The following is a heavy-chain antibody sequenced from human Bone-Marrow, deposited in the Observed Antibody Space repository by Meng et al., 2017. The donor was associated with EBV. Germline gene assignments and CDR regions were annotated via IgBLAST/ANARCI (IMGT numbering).Heavy chain of an antibody. CDR2: IDYSGST. D-gene: IGHD6-19*01. CDR1: GGSISSGGYP. V-gene: IGHV4-30-4*01. Sequence: HVQLQESGPGRVKPSQTLSLTCAVSGGSISSGGYPWSWIRQPPGKGLEWIGYIDYSGSTYHNPSLKSRVTTSVDASNNQFSLKLSSVTAADTAVYYCATYEMGGAGKGYWGQGTLVTVSS. CDR3: ATYEMGGAGKGY. J-gene: IGHJ4*02.